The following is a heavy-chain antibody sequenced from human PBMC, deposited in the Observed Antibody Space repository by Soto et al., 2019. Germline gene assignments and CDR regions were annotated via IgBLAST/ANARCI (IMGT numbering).Heavy chain of an antibody. Sequence: QVQLQESGPGLVKPSETLSLTCTVSGGSISSYYWSWIRQPPGKGLEWIGYSYYSGGTNYNPSLKSRVTGTVDTARTQFSLKLRSVTAADTAVYYCARQRPCSGGSFYSDYFDYWGQGTLVTVSS. J-gene: IGHJ4*02. D-gene: IGHD2-15*01. V-gene: IGHV4-59*08. CDR1: GGSISSYY. CDR3: ARQRPCSGGSFYSDYFDY. CDR2: SYYSGGT.